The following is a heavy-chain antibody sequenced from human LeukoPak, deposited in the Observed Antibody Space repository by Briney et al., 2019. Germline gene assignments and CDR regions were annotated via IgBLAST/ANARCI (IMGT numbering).Heavy chain of an antibody. J-gene: IGHJ4*02. Sequence: ASVKVSCKASGYTFTGYYMHWVRQAPGQGLEWMGIINPSGGSTSYAQKFQGRVTMTRDMSTSTVYMELSSLRSDDTAVYYCARGGSWVFDYWGQGTLVTVSS. CDR3: ARGGSWVFDY. D-gene: IGHD2-15*01. V-gene: IGHV1-46*01. CDR2: INPSGGST. CDR1: GYTFTGYY.